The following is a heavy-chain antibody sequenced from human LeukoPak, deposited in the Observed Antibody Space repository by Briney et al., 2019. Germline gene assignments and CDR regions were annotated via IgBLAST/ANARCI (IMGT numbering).Heavy chain of an antibody. J-gene: IGHJ4*02. D-gene: IGHD6-13*01. CDR1: GFILRNYA. Sequence: GGSLRLSCAASGFILRNYAMTWVRQAPGKGLEWVSVISVGGSIKFYADSVKGRFTISRDNSKNTLYLQMNSLRAEDTAVYYCAKTDRVYDYWGQGTLVTVSS. CDR2: ISVGGSIK. V-gene: IGHV3-23*01. CDR3: AKTDRVYDY.